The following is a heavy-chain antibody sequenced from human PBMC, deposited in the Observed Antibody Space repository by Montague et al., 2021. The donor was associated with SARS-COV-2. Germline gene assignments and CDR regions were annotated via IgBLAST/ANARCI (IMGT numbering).Heavy chain of an antibody. CDR2: MYDSGTT. V-gene: IGHV4-59*08. CDR1: GGSISSYY. J-gene: IGHJ4*02. D-gene: IGHD2-21*02. Sequence: SETLSLTCTVSGGSISSYYWSWIRQPPGKGLEWIGYMYDSGTTKYSPSLKSRVTISADTSKNQFSLKLTSVTAADTTIYYCVRYHRDCRGGDCYAVDCWGQGTLVSVSS. CDR3: VRYHRDCRGGDCYAVDC.